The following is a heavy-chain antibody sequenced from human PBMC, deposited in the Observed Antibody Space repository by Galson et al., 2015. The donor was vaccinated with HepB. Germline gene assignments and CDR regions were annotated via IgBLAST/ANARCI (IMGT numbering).Heavy chain of an antibody. CDR2: IWYDGSNK. V-gene: IGHV3-33*01. Sequence: SLRLSCAASGFTFSSYGMHWVRQAPGKGLEWVAVIWYDGSNKYYADSVKGRFTISRDNSKNTLYLQMNSLRAEDTAVYYCARDLQETGAEIDAFDIWGQGTTVTVSS. J-gene: IGHJ3*02. CDR1: GFTFSSYG. D-gene: IGHD3-10*01. CDR3: ARDLQETGAEIDAFDI.